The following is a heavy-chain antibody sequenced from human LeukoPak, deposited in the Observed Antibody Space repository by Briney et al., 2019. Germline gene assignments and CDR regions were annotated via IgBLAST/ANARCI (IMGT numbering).Heavy chain of an antibody. J-gene: IGHJ5*02. CDR3: ARGRREAYYDILTGGNWFDP. V-gene: IGHV3-21*01. CDR1: GFTFSSYS. CDR2: ISSSSSYI. D-gene: IGHD3-9*01. Sequence: GGSLRLSCAASGFTFSSYSMNWVRQAPGQGLEWVSSISSSSSYIYYADSVKGRSTISRDNAKNSLYLQMNSLRAEDTAVYYCARGRREAYYDILTGGNWFDPWGQGTLVTVSS.